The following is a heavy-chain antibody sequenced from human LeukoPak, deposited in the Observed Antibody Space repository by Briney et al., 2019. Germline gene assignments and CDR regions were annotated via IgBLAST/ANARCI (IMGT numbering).Heavy chain of an antibody. CDR2: IIPIFGTA. CDR1: GGTFSSYA. Sequence: SVKVSCKASGGTFSSYAISWVRQAPGQGLEWMGGIIPIFGTANYAQKFQGGVTITTDESTSTAYMELSSLRSEDTAVYYCARESADGYPRNYYFDYWGQGTLVTVSS. CDR3: ARESADGYPRNYYFDY. V-gene: IGHV1-69*05. D-gene: IGHD5-24*01. J-gene: IGHJ4*02.